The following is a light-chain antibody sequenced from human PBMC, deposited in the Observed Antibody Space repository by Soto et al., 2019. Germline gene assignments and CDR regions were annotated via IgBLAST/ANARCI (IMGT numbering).Light chain of an antibody. CDR2: DAS. V-gene: IGKV3-15*01. CDR1: QSVSSN. Sequence: EIVMTQSPVTLSVSPGERATLSCRASQSVSSNLAWYQQKPGQAPRLLNYDASTRATGVPARFSGSGSGTDFTLTISSLQSEDFAVYYCQQYKNWPPPWTFGQGTKVEIK. J-gene: IGKJ1*01. CDR3: QQYKNWPPPWT.